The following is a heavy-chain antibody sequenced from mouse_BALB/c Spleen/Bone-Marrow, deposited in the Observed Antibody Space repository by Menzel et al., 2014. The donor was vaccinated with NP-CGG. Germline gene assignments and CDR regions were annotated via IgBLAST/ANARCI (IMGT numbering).Heavy chain of an antibody. CDR2: IDPYNGGT. CDR1: GYSFTDYN. V-gene: IGHV1S135*01. CDR3: ARSGGYQPLYAMDY. Sequence: HLVESGPELVKPGASVKVSCKASGYSFTDYNMYWVKQSHGKSLEWIGYIDPYNGGTSYNQKFKGKATLTVDKSSSTAFMHLNSLTSEDSAVYYCARSGGYQPLYAMDYWGQGTSVTVSS. D-gene: IGHD2-2*01. J-gene: IGHJ4*01.